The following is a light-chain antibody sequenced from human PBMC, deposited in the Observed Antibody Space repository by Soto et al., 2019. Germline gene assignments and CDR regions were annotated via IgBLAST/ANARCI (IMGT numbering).Light chain of an antibody. Sequence: EIVLTQSPATLSLSPGERATLSCRASQSVSTYLAWYQQKPGQAPRLLIYDASNRATGIPARFSGSGSGTDFTLTISSLEPEDFAVYYCQQRSNWPPSITVVQGTRLEIK. CDR2: DAS. J-gene: IGKJ5*01. CDR1: QSVSTY. V-gene: IGKV3-11*01. CDR3: QQRSNWPPSIT.